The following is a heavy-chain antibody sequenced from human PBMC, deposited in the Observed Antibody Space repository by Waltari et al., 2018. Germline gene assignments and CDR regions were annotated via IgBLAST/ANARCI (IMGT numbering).Heavy chain of an antibody. D-gene: IGHD1-26*01. J-gene: IGHJ4*02. CDR2: SYSGGNT. CDR3: ARGGPRYSANYHEFDY. Sequence: EVLLVESGGGLIQPGGSLRLSCAASGFTVSSNYMSWVRQAPGKGLEWVSVSYSGGNTYYADSVKGRITISRDNSKNTLYLQMNSLRAEDTAVYYCARGGPRYSANYHEFDYWGQGTLVTVSS. V-gene: IGHV3-53*01. CDR1: GFTVSSNY.